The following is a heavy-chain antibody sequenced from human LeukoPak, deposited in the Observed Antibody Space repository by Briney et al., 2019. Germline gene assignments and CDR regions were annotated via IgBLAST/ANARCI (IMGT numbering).Heavy chain of an antibody. CDR1: GYSISSGYY. CDR3: ARERDYGDYGGYFDY. CDR2: IYHSGST. V-gene: IGHV4-38-2*02. J-gene: IGHJ4*02. D-gene: IGHD4-17*01. Sequence: SETLSLTCTVSGYSISSGYYWGWIRQPPGKGLEWIGSIYHSGSTYYNPSLKSRVTISVDTSKNQFSLKLSSVTAADTAVYYCARERDYGDYGGYFDYWGQGTLVTVSS.